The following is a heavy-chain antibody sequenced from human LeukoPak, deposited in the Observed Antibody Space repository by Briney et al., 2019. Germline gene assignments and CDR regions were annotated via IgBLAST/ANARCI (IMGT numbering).Heavy chain of an antibody. D-gene: IGHD3-10*01. V-gene: IGHV4-34*01. CDR3: ARLRMVRGVNHGMDV. CDR2: INHSGST. Sequence: SETLSLTCAVYGGSFSGYYWSWIRPPPGKGLEWIGEINHSGSTNYNPSLKSRVTISVDTSKNQFSLKLSSVTAADTAVYYCARLRMVRGVNHGMDVWGKGTTVTVSS. CDR1: GGSFSGYY. J-gene: IGHJ6*04.